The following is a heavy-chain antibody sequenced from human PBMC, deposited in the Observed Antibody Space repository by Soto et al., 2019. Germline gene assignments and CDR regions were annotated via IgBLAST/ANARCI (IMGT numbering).Heavy chain of an antibody. D-gene: IGHD3-16*01. Sequence: QVQLVQSGAEVKKPGASVKVSCKASGYTCTSYDIHWVRQATGQGLEWMGWMNPNSGNTGYAQKFQGRITMTRTTSISTAYMELCSLRSEGTGMYYSAREGVRDMEVWGKGTRVSVSS. CDR1: GYTCTSYD. CDR2: MNPNSGNT. J-gene: IGHJ6*04. V-gene: IGHV1-8*01. CDR3: AREGVRDMEV.